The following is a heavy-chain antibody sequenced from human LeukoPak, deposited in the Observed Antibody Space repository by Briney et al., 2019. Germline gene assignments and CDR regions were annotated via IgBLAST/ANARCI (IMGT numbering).Heavy chain of an antibody. J-gene: IGHJ5*02. CDR3: ARGGYCSGGSCYDDWFDP. CDR2: INHSGST. D-gene: IGHD2-15*01. Sequence: SETLSLTCAVYGGSFSGYYWSWIRQPPGKGLEWIGEINHSGSTNYNPSLKSRVTISVDTSKNQFSLKLSSVTAADTAVYYCARGGYCSGGSCYDDWFDPWGQGTLVTVSS. CDR1: GGSFSGYY. V-gene: IGHV4-34*01.